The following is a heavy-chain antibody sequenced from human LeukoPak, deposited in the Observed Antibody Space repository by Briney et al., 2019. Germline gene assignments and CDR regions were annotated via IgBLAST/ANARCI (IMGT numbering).Heavy chain of an antibody. V-gene: IGHV4-39*01. CDR2: IYYSGST. CDR3: ARAYVVVVAASDAFDI. D-gene: IGHD2-15*01. Sequence: SETLSLTCTVSGGSISSSSYYWGWIRQPPGKGLEWIGSIYYSGSTYYNPSLKSRVTISVDTSKNQFSLKLTSVTAADAAVYFCARAYVVVVAASDAFDIWGQGTMVTVSS. CDR1: GGSISSSSYY. J-gene: IGHJ3*02.